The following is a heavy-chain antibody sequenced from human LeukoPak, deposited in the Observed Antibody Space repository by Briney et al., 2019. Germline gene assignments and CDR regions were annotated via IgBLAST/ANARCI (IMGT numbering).Heavy chain of an antibody. CDR1: GGSISSNTDY. CDR3: ARPLSSLYWYWSLFDP. V-gene: IGHV4-39*01. Sequence: SETLSLTWTVSGGSISSNTDYWGWIRQPPGKGLEWIGTIYYSGSTYYNPSLRSRVTISVDTSKNQFSLKLSSVTAADPAVDYCARPLSSLYWYWSLFDPWGQGTLVTVSS. D-gene: IGHD6-13*01. J-gene: IGHJ5*02. CDR2: IYYSGST.